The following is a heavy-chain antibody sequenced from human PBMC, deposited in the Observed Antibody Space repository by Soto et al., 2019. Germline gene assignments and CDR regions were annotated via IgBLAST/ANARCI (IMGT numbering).Heavy chain of an antibody. CDR2: IYTSGST. V-gene: IGHV4-4*07. J-gene: IGHJ6*02. CDR1: GGSISSYY. Sequence: PSETLSLTCTVSGGSISSYYWSWIRQPAGKELGWIGRIYTSGSTNYNPSLKSRVTMSVDTSKNQFSLKLRSVTAADTAVYYCARDDRAERKMKYYYYGMDVWGQGTTVTVSS. D-gene: IGHD1-1*01. CDR3: ARDDRAERKMKYYYYGMDV.